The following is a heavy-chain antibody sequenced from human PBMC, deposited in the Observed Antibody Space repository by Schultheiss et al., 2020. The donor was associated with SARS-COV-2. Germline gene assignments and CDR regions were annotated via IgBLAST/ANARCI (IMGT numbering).Heavy chain of an antibody. CDR3: ARVEPYYDILTGYFPGNYFDY. Sequence: SETLSLTCTVSGGSVSSGSYYWSWIRQPPGKGLEWIGYIYYSGSTNYNPSLKSRVTISVDTSKNQFSLKLSSVTAADTAVYYCARVEPYYDILTGYFPGNYFDYWGQGTLVTVSS. CDR2: IYYSGST. J-gene: IGHJ4*02. D-gene: IGHD3-9*01. CDR1: GGSVSSGSYY. V-gene: IGHV4-61*01.